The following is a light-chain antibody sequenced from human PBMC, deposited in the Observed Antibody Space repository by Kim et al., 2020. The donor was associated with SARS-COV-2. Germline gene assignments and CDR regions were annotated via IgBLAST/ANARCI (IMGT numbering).Light chain of an antibody. Sequence: ATINCKTSQTVLYNSNSKNCLAWYQQKPGQPPKLLIYWASTRESGVPDRFSGGGSGTDFTLTISSLQAEDVAVYYCQQYYRTPLTFGQGTRLEIK. CDR3: QQYYRTPLT. J-gene: IGKJ5*01. V-gene: IGKV4-1*01. CDR2: WAS. CDR1: QTVLYNSNSKNC.